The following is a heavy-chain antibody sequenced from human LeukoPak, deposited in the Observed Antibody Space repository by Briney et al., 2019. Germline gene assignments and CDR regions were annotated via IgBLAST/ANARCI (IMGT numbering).Heavy chain of an antibody. CDR2: INHSGST. CDR1: GGSFSGYY. CDR3: ARGQDSSGWYGTLNY. J-gene: IGHJ4*02. Sequence: PSETLSLTCAVYGGSFSGYYWTWIRQPPGKGLEWIGEINHSGSTNYNPSLKSRVTISVDTSKNQFSLKLSSVTAADTAVYYCARGQDSSGWYGTLNYWGQGTLVTVPS. D-gene: IGHD6-19*01. V-gene: IGHV4-34*01.